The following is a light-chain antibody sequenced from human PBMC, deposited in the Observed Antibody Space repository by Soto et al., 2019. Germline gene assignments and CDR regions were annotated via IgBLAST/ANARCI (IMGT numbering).Light chain of an antibody. CDR2: GAS. CDR3: QQYSGLTLT. V-gene: IGKV3-20*01. Sequence: EVVLTQSPGTLSLSPGERVTLSCRASQSVSRNYLAWYQTNPGQAPRLLIFGASNRATGIPDRFSGSGSGTDFTLTISGLEPEDFAVYYCQQYSGLTLTFGGGTKLDI. CDR1: QSVSRNY. J-gene: IGKJ4*01.